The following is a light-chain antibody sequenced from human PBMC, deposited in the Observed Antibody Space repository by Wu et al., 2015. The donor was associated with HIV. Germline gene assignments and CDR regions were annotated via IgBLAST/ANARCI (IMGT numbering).Light chain of an antibody. J-gene: IGKJ1*01. CDR1: QDIGNY. CDR3: TKYNTAPWT. V-gene: IGKV1-27*01. CDR2: AAS. Sequence: DIQMTQSPSSLSASVGDRVTITCQASQDIGNYLSWFQHKPGKAPNLLIYAASTLQSGVPSRFSGSGSGTDFTLTISSLQPEDVATYYCTKYNTAPWTFGQGTKVE.